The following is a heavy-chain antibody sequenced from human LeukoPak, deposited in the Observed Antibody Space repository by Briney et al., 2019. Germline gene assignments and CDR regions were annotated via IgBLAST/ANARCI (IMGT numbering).Heavy chain of an antibody. D-gene: IGHD1-26*01. J-gene: IGHJ4*02. CDR3: ARTVVGAANPYFDY. CDR1: GGSISSDNW. CDR2: IYHSGST. Sequence: PSETLSLTCAVSGGSISSDNWWSWVRQPPGKGLEWIGEIYHSGSTNYNPSLKSRVTISVDKSKSQFSLNLSSVTAADTAVYYCARTVVGAANPYFDYWGQGTLVTVSS. V-gene: IGHV4-4*02.